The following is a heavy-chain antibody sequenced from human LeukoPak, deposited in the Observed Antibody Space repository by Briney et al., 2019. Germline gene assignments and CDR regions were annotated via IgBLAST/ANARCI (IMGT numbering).Heavy chain of an antibody. Sequence: SETLSLTCAVYGGSFSGYYWSWIRQPPGKGLEWIGEINHSGSTNYNPSLKSRVTISVDTSKNQFSLKLSFVTAADTAVYYCARGVGIHSSSSRGIFDYWGQGTLVTVSS. D-gene: IGHD6-6*01. CDR1: GGSFSGYY. CDR2: INHSGST. CDR3: ARGVGIHSSSSRGIFDY. V-gene: IGHV4-34*01. J-gene: IGHJ4*02.